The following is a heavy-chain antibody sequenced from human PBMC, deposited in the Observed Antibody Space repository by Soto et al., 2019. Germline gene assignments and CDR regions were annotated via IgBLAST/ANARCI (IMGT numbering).Heavy chain of an antibody. D-gene: IGHD5-12*01. Sequence: GGSLRLACAACGLSFSKYWMTWVRQAPGKGLEWVANIKHDGSEQYYVGSVKGRFAISRDNAKNSLFMQMNSLRAEDTAVYYCASVPGSPGYHGLDVWGQGTTVTVSS. V-gene: IGHV3-7*03. CDR3: ASVPGSPGYHGLDV. CDR2: IKHDGSEQ. CDR1: GLSFSKYW. J-gene: IGHJ6*02.